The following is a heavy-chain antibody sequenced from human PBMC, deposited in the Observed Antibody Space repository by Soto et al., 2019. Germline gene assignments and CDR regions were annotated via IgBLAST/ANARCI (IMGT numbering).Heavy chain of an antibody. D-gene: IGHD6-19*01. CDR3: AKDDEQWLVRGAFDI. V-gene: IGHV3-23*01. CDR2: ISGGGGSA. Sequence: EVQLLESGGGLVQPGGSLRLSCVASGFTFDRYGMNWVRQAPGKGLEWVSGISGGGGSAYYADSVRGRFTISRDNFKNTLYLQMNSLRAEDTAVYYCAKDDEQWLVRGAFDIWGQGTMVTVSS. J-gene: IGHJ3*02. CDR1: GFTFDRYG.